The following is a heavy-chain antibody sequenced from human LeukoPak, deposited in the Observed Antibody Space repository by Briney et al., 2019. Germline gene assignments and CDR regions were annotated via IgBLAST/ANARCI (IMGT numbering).Heavy chain of an antibody. V-gene: IGHV1-8*01. Sequence: ASVKVSCKASGYTFTSYDFNWLRQATGQGPEWMGWMNPNSGATGYAQKFQGRITMTRSASINTAYMELTDLRSEDTAVYYCASEIAMTGYFDYWGQGTLVTVSS. J-gene: IGHJ4*02. D-gene: IGHD6-19*01. CDR3: ASEIAMTGYFDY. CDR1: GYTFTSYD. CDR2: MNPNSGAT.